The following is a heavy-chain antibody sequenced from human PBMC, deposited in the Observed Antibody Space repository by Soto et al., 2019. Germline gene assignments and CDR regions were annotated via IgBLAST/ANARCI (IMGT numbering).Heavy chain of an antibody. D-gene: IGHD4-17*01. V-gene: IGHV3-33*01. CDR1: GFTFSSYG. Sequence: GGSLRLSCAASGFTFSSYGMHWVRQAPGKGLEWVAVIWYDGSNKYYADSVKGRFTISRDNSKNTLYLQMNSLRAEDTAVYYCARASAYAGKYYFDYWGQGTLVTVSS. J-gene: IGHJ4*02. CDR2: IWYDGSNK. CDR3: ARASAYAGKYYFDY.